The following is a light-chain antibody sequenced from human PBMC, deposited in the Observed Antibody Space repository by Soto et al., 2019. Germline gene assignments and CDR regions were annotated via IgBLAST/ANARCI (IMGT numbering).Light chain of an antibody. CDR1: TSDVGGYNS. V-gene: IGLV2-14*01. CDR3: SSYTSSSTLV. J-gene: IGLJ2*01. Sequence: QSALTQPASVSGSPGQSITISCTGTTSDVGGYNSVSWYQQHPGKAPKLIIYEVSDRPSGVSKRFSGSKSGNTASLTISGLQAEDEADYYCSSYTSSSTLVFGGGTKVTVL. CDR2: EVS.